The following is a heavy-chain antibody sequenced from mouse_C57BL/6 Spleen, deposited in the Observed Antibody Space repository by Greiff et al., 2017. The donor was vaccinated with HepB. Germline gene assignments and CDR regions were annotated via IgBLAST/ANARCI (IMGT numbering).Heavy chain of an antibody. V-gene: IGHV1-55*01. Sequence: QVQLQQPGAELVKPGASVKMSCKASGYTFTSYWITWVKQRPGQGLEWIGDIYPGSGSTNYNEKFKSKATLTVDTSSSTAYMQLSSLTSEDSAVYYCARKGHDDYDGTAFAYWGQGTLVTVSA. CDR2: IYPGSGST. D-gene: IGHD2-4*01. CDR1: GYTFTSYW. CDR3: ARKGHDDYDGTAFAY. J-gene: IGHJ3*01.